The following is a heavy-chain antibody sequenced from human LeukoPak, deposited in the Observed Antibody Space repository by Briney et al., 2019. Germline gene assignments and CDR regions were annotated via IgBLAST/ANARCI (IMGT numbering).Heavy chain of an antibody. J-gene: IGHJ3*02. Sequence: GGSLRLSCVASGFTFDDYAMHWVRQAPGKGLEWVSGIFWNSGRVAYADSVKGRFTISRDNAKNSVYLQMNSLRVEDTALYYCAKDIIADAYDGFDIWGQGTMVTVSS. V-gene: IGHV3-9*01. CDR2: IFWNSGRV. CDR1: GFTFDDYA. D-gene: IGHD3-16*02. CDR3: AKDIIADAYDGFDI.